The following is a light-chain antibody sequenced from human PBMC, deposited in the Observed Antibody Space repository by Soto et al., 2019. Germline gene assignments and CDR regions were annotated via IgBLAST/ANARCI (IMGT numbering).Light chain of an antibody. Sequence: EIVMTQSPATLSVSPGERATLSCRASQSVSSNLAWYQQKPGQAPRLLIYGASTRATGIPARFSGSGSGTEFTLTISNLQSEDFAVYYCLQYNDWPRTFGQGTKVDIK. V-gene: IGKV3-15*01. J-gene: IGKJ1*01. CDR3: LQYNDWPRT. CDR2: GAS. CDR1: QSVSSN.